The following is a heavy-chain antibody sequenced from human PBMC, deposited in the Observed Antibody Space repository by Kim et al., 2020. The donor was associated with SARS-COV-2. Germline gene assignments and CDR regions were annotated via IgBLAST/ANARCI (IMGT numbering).Heavy chain of an antibody. V-gene: IGHV4-31*03. D-gene: IGHD3-22*01. CDR3: ARVRYYDSSGYYHHFDY. CDR2: IYYSGST. J-gene: IGHJ4*02. CDR1: GGSISSGGYY. Sequence: SETLSLTCTVSGGSISSGGYYWSWIRQHPGKGLEWIGYIYYSGSTYYNPSLKSRVTISVDTSKNQFSLKLSSVTAADTAVYYCARVRYYDSSGYYHHFDYWGQGTLVTVSS.